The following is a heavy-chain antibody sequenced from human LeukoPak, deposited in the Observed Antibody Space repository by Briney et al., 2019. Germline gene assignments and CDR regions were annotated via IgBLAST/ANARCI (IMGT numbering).Heavy chain of an antibody. D-gene: IGHD2-15*01. V-gene: IGHV4-59*01. CDR2: IYYSGGT. CDR1: GGSISSYY. Sequence: SETLSLTCTVSGGSISSYYWSWIRQPPGKGLEWIGYIYYSGGTNYNPSLKSRVTISVDTSKNQFSLKLSSVTAADTAVYYCARERMRYYFDYWGQGTLVTVSS. J-gene: IGHJ4*02. CDR3: ARERMRYYFDY.